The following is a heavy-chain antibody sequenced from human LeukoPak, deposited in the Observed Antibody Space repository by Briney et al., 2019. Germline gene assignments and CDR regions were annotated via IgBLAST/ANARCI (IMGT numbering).Heavy chain of an antibody. CDR1: GYTFTSYA. D-gene: IGHD3-22*01. CDR3: ARGAPSRITMIVGNWSNWFDP. Sequence: GASVKVSCKASGYTFTSYAMNWVRQAPGQGLEWMGWINTNTGNPTYAQGFTGRFVFSLDTSVSTAYLQISSLKAEDTAVYYCARGAPSRITMIVGNWSNWFDPWGQGTLVTVSS. J-gene: IGHJ5*02. CDR2: INTNTGNP. V-gene: IGHV7-4-1*02.